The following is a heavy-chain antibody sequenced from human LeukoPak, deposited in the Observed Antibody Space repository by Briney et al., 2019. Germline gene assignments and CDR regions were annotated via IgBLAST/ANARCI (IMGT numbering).Heavy chain of an antibody. CDR2: IYRSGGP. CDR3: ARLSPPY. D-gene: IGHD3-16*02. Sequence: KPSGSLSLTCTASGYTISSGDLCGWLQQPPERLLELSAIIYRSGGPYYNPLLKSRVTISLDTSKNQFSLKLSSVTAADTAVYYCARLSPPYWGQGTMVTVSS. CDR1: GYTISSGDL. V-gene: IGHV4-38-2*02. J-gene: IGHJ4*02.